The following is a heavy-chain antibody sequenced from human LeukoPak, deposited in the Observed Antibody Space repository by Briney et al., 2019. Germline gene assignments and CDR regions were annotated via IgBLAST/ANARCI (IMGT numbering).Heavy chain of an antibody. CDR3: ARDGGYCSGGSCYIWFDP. V-gene: IGHV4-39*07. CDR2: IYYSGST. D-gene: IGHD2-15*01. J-gene: IGHJ5*02. CDR1: GGSISSSSYY. Sequence: SETLSLTCTVSGGSISSSSYYWGWIRQPPGKGLEWIGSIYYSGSTYYNPSLKSRVTISVDTSKNQFSLKLSSVTAADTAVYYCARDGGYCSGGSCYIWFDPWGQGTLVTVSS.